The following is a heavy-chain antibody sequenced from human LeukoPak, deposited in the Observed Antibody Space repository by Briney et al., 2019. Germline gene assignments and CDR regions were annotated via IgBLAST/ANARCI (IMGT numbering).Heavy chain of an antibody. CDR3: ATSRAGATRDFDD. CDR1: GFTFSSYS. V-gene: IGHV3-21*01. J-gene: IGHJ4*02. D-gene: IGHD1/OR15-1a*01. Sequence: PGGSLRLSCAPSGFTFSSYSMYWVRQAPGTGLEWVSSISSSSNYIYYADAVKGRFTISRDNAKNSLHLQMNTLRVDDTAVYYCATSRAGATRDFDDWGQGTLVTVSS. CDR2: ISSSSNYI.